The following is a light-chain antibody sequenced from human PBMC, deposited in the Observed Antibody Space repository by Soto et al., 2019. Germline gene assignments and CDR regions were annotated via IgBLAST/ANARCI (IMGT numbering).Light chain of an antibody. CDR3: CSYARTSTYV. Sequence: QSVLTQPASVSGSPGQSITISCTGTSSDVGSYNLVSWYQQHPGKAPKLMIYEDNKRPSGVSNRFSVSKSGYTASLTISGLQAEDEADYYCCSYARTSTYVFVSGTKVTVL. CDR2: EDN. V-gene: IGLV2-23*01. CDR1: SSDVGSYNL. J-gene: IGLJ1*01.